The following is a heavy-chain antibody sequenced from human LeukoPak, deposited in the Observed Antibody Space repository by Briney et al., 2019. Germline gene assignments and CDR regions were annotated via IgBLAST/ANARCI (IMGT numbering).Heavy chain of an antibody. V-gene: IGHV4-59*01. CDR2: SGST. CDR3: TRGSIAYYYMDV. J-gene: IGHJ6*03. D-gene: IGHD3-22*01. CDR1: GVSISNYY. Sequence: PSETLSLTCTVSGVSISNYYWSWIRQPPGRGLEWIAYSGSTNYNPSLKSRVTISVDTSKNQFSLKLSSVTAADTAVYYCTRGSIAYYYMDVWGKGTTVTISS.